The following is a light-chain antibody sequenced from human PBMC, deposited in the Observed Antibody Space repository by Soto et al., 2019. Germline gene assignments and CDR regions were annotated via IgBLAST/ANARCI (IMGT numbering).Light chain of an antibody. CDR1: QSVSSSY. J-gene: IGKJ1*01. CDR2: GAS. V-gene: IGKV3-20*01. Sequence: EIVLTQSPGTLSLSQGERATLSCRASQSVSSSYLAWYQQKPGQAPRLLIYGASSRATGIPDRFSGSGSGTDFTLTISRLEPAVFAVYYCQQYGSSPWTFGQGTKVEIK. CDR3: QQYGSSPWT.